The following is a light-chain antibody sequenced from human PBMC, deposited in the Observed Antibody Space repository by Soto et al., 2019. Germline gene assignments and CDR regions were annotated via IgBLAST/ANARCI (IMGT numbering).Light chain of an antibody. V-gene: IGLV2-14*01. CDR2: DVS. J-gene: IGLJ1*01. CDR3: SSYTISSIHFV. CDR1: SSDIGGYNY. Sequence: QSVLAQPASVSGSPGQSITISCTGTSSDIGGYNYVSWYRQHPGKAPKLMIYDVSNRPSGVSNRFSGSKSDNTASLTISGLQAEDEAEYYCSSYTISSIHFVFGTGTKLTVL.